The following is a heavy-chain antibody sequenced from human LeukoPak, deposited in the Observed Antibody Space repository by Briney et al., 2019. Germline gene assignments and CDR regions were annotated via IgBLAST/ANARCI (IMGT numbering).Heavy chain of an antibody. Sequence: ASVKVSCKASGGTFSSYAISWVRQAPGQGLEWMGGIIPIFGTANYAQKFQGRVTITADESTSTAYMELASLSSQDTAIYYCASAREVSEGYFDYWGQGTLVTVSS. V-gene: IGHV1-69*01. CDR2: IIPIFGTA. CDR1: GGTFSSYA. CDR3: ASAREVSEGYFDY. J-gene: IGHJ4*02.